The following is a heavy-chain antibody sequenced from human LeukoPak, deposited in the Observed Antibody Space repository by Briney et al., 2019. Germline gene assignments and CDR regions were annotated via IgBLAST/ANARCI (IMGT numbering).Heavy chain of an antibody. V-gene: IGHV3-11*04. J-gene: IGHJ4*02. CDR1: GFTFSDYY. CDR2: ISSGSTI. D-gene: IGHD6-6*01. CDR3: ARRWQLVLGY. Sequence: GGSLRLSCAASGFTFSDYYMSWIRQAPGKGLEWVSYISSGSTIYYADSVKGRFTISRDNAKNSLYLQMSSLRAEDTAVYYCARRWQLVLGYWGQGTLVTVSS.